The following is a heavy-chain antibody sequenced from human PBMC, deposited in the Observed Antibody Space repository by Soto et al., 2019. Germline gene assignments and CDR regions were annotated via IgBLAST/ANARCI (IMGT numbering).Heavy chain of an antibody. CDR2: IRGTNGNT. D-gene: IGHD6-19*01. Sequence: EVQLLESGGGLVQPGGSLRLSCAASGFTFSSSVMSWVRQAPGKGLEWVSAIRGTNGNTHYAESVKGRLTISRNNSKDTLHRQMNFPRAENTAVYYWAKCTVDTIGTSGWCTWLEPRGQGTLVSVSS. V-gene: IGHV3-23*01. J-gene: IGHJ5*02. CDR1: GFTFSSSV. CDR3: AKCTVDTIGTSGWCTWLEP.